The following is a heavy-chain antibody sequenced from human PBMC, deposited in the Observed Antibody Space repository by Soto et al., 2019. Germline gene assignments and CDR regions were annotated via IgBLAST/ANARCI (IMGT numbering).Heavy chain of an antibody. J-gene: IGHJ4*02. CDR2: ISYDGSNK. V-gene: IGHV3-30*18. Sequence: GSLRLSCAASGFTFSSYGMHWVRQAPGKGLEWVAVISYDGSNKYYADSVKGRFTISRDNSKNTLYLQMNSLRAEDTAVYYCAKDYHDILTGYQYYFDYWGQGTLVTVSS. D-gene: IGHD3-9*01. CDR1: GFTFSSYG. CDR3: AKDYHDILTGYQYYFDY.